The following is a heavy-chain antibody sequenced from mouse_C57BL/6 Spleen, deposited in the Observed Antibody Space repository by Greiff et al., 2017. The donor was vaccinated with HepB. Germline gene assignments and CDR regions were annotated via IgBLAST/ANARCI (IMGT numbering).Heavy chain of an antibody. CDR1: GFTFSDYG. D-gene: IGHD2-3*01. CDR2: ISSGSSTI. CDR3: ARAYDGYLYYFDY. J-gene: IGHJ2*01. V-gene: IGHV5-17*01. Sequence: EVKVVESGGGLVKPGGSLKLSCAASGFTFSDYGMHWVRQAPEKGLEWVAYISSGSSTIYYADTVKGRFTISRDNAKNTLFLQMTSLRSEDTAMYYCARAYDGYLYYFDYWGQGTTITVSS.